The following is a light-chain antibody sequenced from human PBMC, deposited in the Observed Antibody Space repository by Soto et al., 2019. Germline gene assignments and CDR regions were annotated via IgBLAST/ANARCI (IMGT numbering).Light chain of an antibody. V-gene: IGKV3-20*01. CDR2: GAS. J-gene: IGKJ4*01. CDR3: QQYAESPLT. CDR1: QSIGKSY. Sequence: ETVLTQSPGTVSLSPGEGATLSCRASQSIGKSYLAWFQHKPGQAPRLLIYGASTRATGIPDRFRGSGSGTDFTLTVSRLESEDFAVYYCQQYAESPLTFGGGTKVEIK.